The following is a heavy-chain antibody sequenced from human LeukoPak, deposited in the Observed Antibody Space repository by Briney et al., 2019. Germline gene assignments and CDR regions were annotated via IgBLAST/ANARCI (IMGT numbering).Heavy chain of an antibody. Sequence: SVKVSCKASGGTFSSYAISWVRQAPGQGLEWMGRIIPILGIANYAQKFQGRVTITADKSTSTAYMELSSLRSEDTAVYYCAGYCSGGSCYSPGWFDPWGQGTLVTVSS. J-gene: IGHJ5*02. D-gene: IGHD2-15*01. CDR1: GGTFSSYA. V-gene: IGHV1-69*04. CDR2: IIPILGIA. CDR3: AGYCSGGSCYSPGWFDP.